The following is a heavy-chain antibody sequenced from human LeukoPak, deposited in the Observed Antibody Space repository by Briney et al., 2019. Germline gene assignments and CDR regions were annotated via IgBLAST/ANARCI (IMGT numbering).Heavy chain of an antibody. CDR3: TRWLGEPDDTFDI. D-gene: IGHD3-10*01. V-gene: IGHV4-59*01. J-gene: IGHJ3*02. CDR1: GGSISSYY. Sequence: SETLSLTCTVSGGSISSYYWSWIRQPPGKGLEWIGYIYYSGSTNYNPSLKSRVTISVDTSKNQFSLKLSSVTAADTAVYYCTRWLGEPDDTFDIWGQGTMVTVSS. CDR2: IYYSGST.